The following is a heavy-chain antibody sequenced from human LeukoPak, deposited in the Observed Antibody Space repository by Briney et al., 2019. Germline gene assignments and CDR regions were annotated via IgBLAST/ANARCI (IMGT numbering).Heavy chain of an antibody. Sequence: GGSLRLSCTASGFTVSNNYMSWVRQAPGKGLEWVSVIYSGGSTYYADSVKDRFTISGDNSKNTLYLQMNSLRAEDTAVYYCASGWYASYYFDYWGQGTLVTVSS. V-gene: IGHV3-66*01. CDR1: GFTVSNNY. J-gene: IGHJ4*02. CDR3: ASGWYASYYFDY. D-gene: IGHD6-19*01. CDR2: IYSGGST.